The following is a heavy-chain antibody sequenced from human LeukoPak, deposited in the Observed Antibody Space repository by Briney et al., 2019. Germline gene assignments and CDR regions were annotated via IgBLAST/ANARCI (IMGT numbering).Heavy chain of an antibody. CDR2: ISYDGSNK. Sequence: LPGRSLRLSCAASGFTFSSYAMHWVRQAPGKGPEWVAVISYDGSNKYYADSVKGRFTISRDNSKNTLYLQMNSLRAEDTAVYYCARDDGGYDNGRHPYYFDYWGQGTLVTVSS. V-gene: IGHV3-30*04. CDR1: GFTFSSYA. J-gene: IGHJ4*02. D-gene: IGHD5-12*01. CDR3: ARDDGGYDNGRHPYYFDY.